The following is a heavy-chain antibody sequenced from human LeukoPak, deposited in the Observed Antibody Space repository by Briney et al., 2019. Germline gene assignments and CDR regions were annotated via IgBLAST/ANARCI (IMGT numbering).Heavy chain of an antibody. V-gene: IGHV3-7*01. CDR2: IKQDGSEK. CDR1: GFTFSSYW. D-gene: IGHD1-26*01. J-gene: IGHJ5*02. Sequence: GGFLRLSCAASGFTFSSYWMSWVRQAPGKGLEWVANIKQDGSEKYYVDSVKGRFTISRDNAKNSLYLQMNSLRAEDTAVYYCVVGATGWFDPWGQGTLVTVSS. CDR3: VVGATGWFDP.